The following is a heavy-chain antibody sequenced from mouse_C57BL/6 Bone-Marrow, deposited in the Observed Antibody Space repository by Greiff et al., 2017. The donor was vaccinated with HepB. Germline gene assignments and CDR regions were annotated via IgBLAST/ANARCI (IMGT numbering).Heavy chain of an antibody. J-gene: IGHJ2*01. V-gene: IGHV6-6*01. D-gene: IGHD1-1*01. CDR3: TLYYYGSKGDY. Sequence: EVKLVESGGGLVQPGGSMKLSCAASGFTFSDAWMDWVRQSPEKWLEWVAEIRNKANNHATYYAESVKGRFTISRDDSKSSVYLQMNSLRAEDTGIYYCTLYYYGSKGDYWGQGTTLTVSS. CDR2: IRNKANNHAT. CDR1: GFTFSDAW.